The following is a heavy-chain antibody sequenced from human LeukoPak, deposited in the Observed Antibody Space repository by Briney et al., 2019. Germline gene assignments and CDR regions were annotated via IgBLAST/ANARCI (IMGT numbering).Heavy chain of an antibody. CDR1: GFTFSSYS. D-gene: IGHD4/OR15-4a*01. CDR3: ARALNRHIGAFEY. Sequence: GGSLRLSCAASGFTFSSYSFNWVRQAPGKGLEGVSYISSISSIIYYADSVKGRFTISRDNSKNTLYLHMNSLRVDDSATYYCARALNRHIGAFEYWGQGALVTVSS. V-gene: IGHV3-48*01. CDR2: ISSISSII. J-gene: IGHJ4*02.